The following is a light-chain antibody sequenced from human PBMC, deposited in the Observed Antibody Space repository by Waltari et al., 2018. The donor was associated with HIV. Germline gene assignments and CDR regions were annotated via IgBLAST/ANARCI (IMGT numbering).Light chain of an antibody. V-gene: IGLV2-23*02. CDR2: DVS. CDR1: SSDAGGYNY. CDR3: CSYAGSSTWV. J-gene: IGLJ3*02. Sequence: QSALTQPASVSGSPGQSTTISCTGTSSDAGGYNYVSWYQQHPGKAPKLMIYDVSKRPSGVSNRFSGSKSGNTASLTISGLQAEDEADYYCCSYAGSSTWVFGGGTKLTVL.